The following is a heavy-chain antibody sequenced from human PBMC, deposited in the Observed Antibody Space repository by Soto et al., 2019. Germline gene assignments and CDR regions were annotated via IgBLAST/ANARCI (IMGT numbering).Heavy chain of an antibody. CDR2: ITGSGGGT. V-gene: IGHV3-23*01. CDR1: GFTFSNYA. J-gene: IGHJ4*02. D-gene: IGHD6-13*01. Sequence: EVQLLESGGGLVQPGGSLRLSCAASGFTFSNYAMSWVRQAPGKGLEWVSGITGSGGGTYFVDSVKGRFAISRDNSKNAVYLKTNSQRAEDTALYYCPKRRLAAAGFDYWGQGTLVTVPS. CDR3: PKRRLAAAGFDY.